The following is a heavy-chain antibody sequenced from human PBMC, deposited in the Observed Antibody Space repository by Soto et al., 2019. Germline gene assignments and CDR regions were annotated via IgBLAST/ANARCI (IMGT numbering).Heavy chain of an antibody. CDR1: GFTFSNYG. J-gene: IGHJ4*02. Sequence: QVQLVESGGGVVQPGGSLRLSCAASGFTFSNYGMHWVRQAPGKGLEWVAVISNDGSTEYYADFVKGRFTISRDKSTNMVQLQLNSLRVEDTAVYYCAKEGGSSGATSRFQNDHWGQGTLVTVSS. CDR3: AKEGGSSGATSRFQNDH. CDR2: ISNDGSTE. V-gene: IGHV3-30*18. D-gene: IGHD1-26*01.